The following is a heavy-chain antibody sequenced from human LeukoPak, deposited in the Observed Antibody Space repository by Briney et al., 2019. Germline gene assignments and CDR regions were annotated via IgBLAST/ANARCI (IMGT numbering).Heavy chain of an antibody. CDR3: ARDRAKYSYGYMFDY. CDR2: INPNSGGT. V-gene: IGHV1-2*04. J-gene: IGHJ4*02. D-gene: IGHD5-18*01. Sequence: ASVKVSCKASGYTFTGYYMHWVRQAPGQGLEWVGWINPNSGGTNYAQKFQGWVTMTRDTSISTAYMELSRLRSDDTAVYYCARDRAKYSYGYMFDYWGQGTLVAVSS. CDR1: GYTFTGYY.